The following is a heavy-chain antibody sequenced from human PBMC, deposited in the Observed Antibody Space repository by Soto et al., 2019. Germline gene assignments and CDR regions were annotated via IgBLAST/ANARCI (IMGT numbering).Heavy chain of an antibody. D-gene: IGHD3-22*01. CDR1: GFTFSSYS. Sequence: GGSLRLSCAASGFTFSSYSMNWVRQAPGKGLEWVSSISSSSSYIYYADSVKGRFTISRDNAKNSLYLQMNSLRAEDTAVYYCARATSYYDSSGRPVHFFDYWGQGTLVTVSS. V-gene: IGHV3-21*01. CDR2: ISSSSSYI. CDR3: ARATSYYDSSGRPVHFFDY. J-gene: IGHJ4*02.